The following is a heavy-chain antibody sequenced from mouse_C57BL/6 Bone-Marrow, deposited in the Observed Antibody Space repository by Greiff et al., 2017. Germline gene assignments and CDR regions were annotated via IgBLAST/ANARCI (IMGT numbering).Heavy chain of an antibody. CDR1: GYTFTSYW. V-gene: IGHV1-5*01. CDR3: TRWNWFAY. J-gene: IGHJ3*01. CDR2: IYPGDRDT. Sequence: VQLKESGTVLARPGASVKMSCKTSGYTFTSYWMHWVKQRPGQGLEWIGAIYPGDRDTSYNQKFKGQATLTAVTSASTAYMELSSLTNEDSAVYYYTRWNWFAYWGQGTLVTVAA.